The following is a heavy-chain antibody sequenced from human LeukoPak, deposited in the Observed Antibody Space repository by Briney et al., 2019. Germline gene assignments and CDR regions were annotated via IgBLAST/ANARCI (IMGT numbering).Heavy chain of an antibody. CDR1: GFTVSGNY. CDR3: ARGEAPYYDFWSGYYTYGYYFDY. Sequence: PGGSLRLSCAVSGFTVSGNYMSWVRQAPGKGLEWVANIKQDGSEKYYVDSVKGRFTISRDNAKNSLYLQMNSLRAEDTAVYYCARGEAPYYDFWSGYYTYGYYFDYWGQGTLVTVSS. J-gene: IGHJ4*02. D-gene: IGHD3-3*01. V-gene: IGHV3-7*01. CDR2: IKQDGSEK.